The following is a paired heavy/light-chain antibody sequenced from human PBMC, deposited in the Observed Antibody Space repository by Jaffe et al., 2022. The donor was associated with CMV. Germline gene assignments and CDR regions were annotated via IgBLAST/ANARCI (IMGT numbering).Light chain of an antibody. CDR2: KDR. CDR3: QAWDGNTVV. Sequence: SYELTQPPSVSVSPGQTATITCSGDKWGDKYASWFQQKPGQSPVLVIYKDRKRPSGIPERFSGSNSGNTATLTISGTRTMDEADYYCQAWDGNTVVFGGGTKLTVL. V-gene: IGLV3-1*01. J-gene: IGLJ2*01. CDR1: KWGDKY.
Heavy chain of an antibody. CDR1: GFTFDDYE. D-gene: IGHD5-18*01. CDR3: ARDGRDGYSIFDY. J-gene: IGHJ4*02. V-gene: IGHV3-48*03. Sequence: EVQLVESGGGLVQPGGSLRLSCAASGFTFDDYEMNWVRQAPGKGLEWVSYIDTSGNTIYYADSVKGRFTISRDNAKNSLYLQMSSLRAEDTAVYYCARDGRDGYSIFDYWGQGTLVTVSS. CDR2: IDTSGNTI.